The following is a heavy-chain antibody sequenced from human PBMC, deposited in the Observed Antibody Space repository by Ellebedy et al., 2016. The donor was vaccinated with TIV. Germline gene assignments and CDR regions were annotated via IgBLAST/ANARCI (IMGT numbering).Heavy chain of an antibody. CDR2: IFYTGTT. V-gene: IGHV4-59*13. Sequence: SETLSLXCTVSGGSITPYFWRWVRQPPGKGLEYIGYIFYTGTTNYNPSLRSRVTISVDTSKNQFSLQLTSVTAADTAVYYCTRDGAWSGAAGLSDFWGQGALVTVSS. CDR1: GGSITPYF. CDR3: TRDGAWSGAAGLSDF. D-gene: IGHD3-3*01. J-gene: IGHJ4*02.